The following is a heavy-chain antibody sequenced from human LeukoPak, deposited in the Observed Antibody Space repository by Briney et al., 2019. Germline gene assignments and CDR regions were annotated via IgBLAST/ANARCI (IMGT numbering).Heavy chain of an antibody. D-gene: IGHD3-10*01. CDR2: IYHSGST. V-gene: IGHV4-4*02. CDR3: ARDRGSGSYGVDY. CDR1: GGSISSSNW. J-gene: IGHJ4*02. Sequence: SGTLSLTCAVSGGSISSSNWWSGVRQPPGKGLEWIGEIYHSGSTNYNPSLKSRVTISVDKSKNQFSLKLSSVTAADTAVYYCARDRGSGSYGVDYWGQGTLVTVSS.